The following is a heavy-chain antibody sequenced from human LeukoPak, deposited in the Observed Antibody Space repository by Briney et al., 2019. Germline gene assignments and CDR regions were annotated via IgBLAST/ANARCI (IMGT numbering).Heavy chain of an antibody. CDR1: GFTFSSYG. CDR3: AKAAGNDAFDI. V-gene: IGHV3-30*18. J-gene: IGHJ3*02. D-gene: IGHD1-26*01. CDR2: ISYDGSNK. Sequence: GGSLRLSCAASGFTFSSYGMHWVRQAPGKGLEWVAVISYDGSNKYYADSVKGRFTISRDNSKNTLYLQMNSLRAEDTAVYYCAKAAGNDAFDIWGQGTMVTVSS.